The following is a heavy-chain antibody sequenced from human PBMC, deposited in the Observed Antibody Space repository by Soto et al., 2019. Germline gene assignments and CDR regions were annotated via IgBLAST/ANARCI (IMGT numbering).Heavy chain of an antibody. CDR2: IYWNDDK. CDR3: AQGEIDYGDYGIDV. D-gene: IGHD4-17*01. CDR1: AFSLSTSGVG. Sequence: QITLKESGPTLVKPTQTLTLTCTFSAFSLSTSGVGVGWLRQPPGKALEWLALIYWNDDKRYSPSLKSRLTITKDTSKNQVVLTMTHMDPVDKATYYCAQGEIDYGDYGIDVWGQGTTVTVSS. V-gene: IGHV2-5*01. J-gene: IGHJ6*02.